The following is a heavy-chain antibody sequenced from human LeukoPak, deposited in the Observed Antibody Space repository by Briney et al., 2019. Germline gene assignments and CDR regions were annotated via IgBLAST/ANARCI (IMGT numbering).Heavy chain of an antibody. V-gene: IGHV4-39*01. CDR2: INYSGST. J-gene: IGHJ4*02. D-gene: IGHD6-13*01. CDR3: ARGRPAAGQYFFDY. Sequence: SETVSLTCSVSSASISSSSSYWAWIRQPPGKGLEWIGSINYSGSTYYNPSLKSRVTISVDTSKEQFSLKLSSVTAADAAVYYCARGRPAAGQYFFDYWGQGALVTVSS. CDR1: SASISSSSSY.